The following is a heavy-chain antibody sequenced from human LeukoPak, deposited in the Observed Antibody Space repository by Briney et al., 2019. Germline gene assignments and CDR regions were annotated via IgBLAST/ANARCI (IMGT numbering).Heavy chain of an antibody. D-gene: IGHD3-10*01. J-gene: IGHJ3*02. CDR3: PRVFTPSLTAFIITGAFAI. CDR1: GFTFSSYS. V-gene: IGHV3-21*01. CDR2: VSTGSKYI. Sequence: PGGSLRLSCTASGFTFSSYSLNWVRQAPGKGLEWVSSVSTGSKYIYYADSVKGRFTISRDNDKNSVYLEMNSLRVEAPAVSHCPRVFTPSLTAFIITGAFAISGHGTMVTASS.